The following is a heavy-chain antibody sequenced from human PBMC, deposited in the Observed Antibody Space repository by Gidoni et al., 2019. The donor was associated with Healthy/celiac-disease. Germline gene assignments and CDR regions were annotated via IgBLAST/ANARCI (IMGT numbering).Heavy chain of an antibody. CDR1: GYSFTSYW. J-gene: IGHJ3*02. Sequence: QLVQSGAALNMPGASLRISCKGSGYSFTSYWSSWVRQMPGKGREWMGRIDPSDSYTNYSPSCQGNVTISADKSISTAYLQWSSMKASDTAMYYCARATYEGAFDIWGQGTMVTVSS. CDR3: ARATYEGAFDI. D-gene: IGHD2-21*01. CDR2: IDPSDSYT. V-gene: IGHV5-10-1*03.